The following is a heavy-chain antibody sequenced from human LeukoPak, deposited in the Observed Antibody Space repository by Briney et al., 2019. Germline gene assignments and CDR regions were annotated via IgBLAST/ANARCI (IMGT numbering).Heavy chain of an antibody. Sequence: SETLSLTCAVYGGSFSGYYWSWLRQPPGKGLEWIGEINHSESTNYNPSLKSRVTISVDTSKNQFSLKLSSVTAADTAVYYCARDEGWGSGAFDIWGQGTMVIVSS. CDR1: GGSFSGYY. J-gene: IGHJ3*02. D-gene: IGHD3-16*01. V-gene: IGHV4-34*01. CDR2: INHSEST. CDR3: ARDEGWGSGAFDI.